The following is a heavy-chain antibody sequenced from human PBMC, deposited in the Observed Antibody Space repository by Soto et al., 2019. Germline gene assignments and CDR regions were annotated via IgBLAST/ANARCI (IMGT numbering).Heavy chain of an antibody. CDR1: GYTFTGYY. V-gene: IGHV1-2*04. J-gene: IGHJ5*02. CDR2: INPNSGGT. CDR3: ARDVSSGCYGGFDP. D-gene: IGHD6-19*01. Sequence: QVQLVQSGAEVKKPGASVKVSCKASGYTFTGYYMHWVRQAPGQGLEWMGWINPNSGGTNYAQKFQGWVTMTRDTSISTAYMEPSRLRSDDTAVYDCARDVSSGCYGGFDPWGQGTLVTVSS.